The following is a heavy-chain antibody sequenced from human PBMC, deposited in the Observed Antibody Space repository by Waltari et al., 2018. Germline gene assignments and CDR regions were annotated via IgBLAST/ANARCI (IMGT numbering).Heavy chain of an antibody. CDR3: ARQDCFGGSCYFEAYYFDH. CDR1: GDIFKSRP. CDR2: INPMFGIT. V-gene: IGHV1-69*02. D-gene: IGHD2-15*01. Sequence: QDQLIQSRAEERQPGSSVKVSCQALGDIFKSRPITWVRQAPGQGLEYMGRINPMFGITNYAQNCQGRRKITADKSTKTAYMELNSLRFDDTAVYYCARQDCFGGSCYFEAYYFDHWGQGTLVTVSS. J-gene: IGHJ4*02.